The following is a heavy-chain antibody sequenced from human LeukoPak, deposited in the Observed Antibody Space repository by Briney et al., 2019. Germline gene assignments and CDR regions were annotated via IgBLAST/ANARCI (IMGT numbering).Heavy chain of an antibody. D-gene: IGHD6-6*01. J-gene: IGHJ4*02. CDR3: ARDLGALGQLDC. V-gene: IGHV3-30*04. Sequence: GGSLRLSCAASGFTFSSYAMHWVRQAPGKGLEWVAVISYDGSNKYYADSVKGRFTTSRDNSKNTLYLQMNSLRAEDTAVYYCARDLGALGQLDCWGQGTLVTVSS. CDR1: GFTFSSYA. CDR2: ISYDGSNK.